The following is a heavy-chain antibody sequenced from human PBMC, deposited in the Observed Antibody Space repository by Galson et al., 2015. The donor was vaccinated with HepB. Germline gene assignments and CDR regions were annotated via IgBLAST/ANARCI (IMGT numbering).Heavy chain of an antibody. J-gene: IGHJ3*02. Sequence: SVKVSCKASGYTFTSYYMHWVRQAPGQGLEWMGIINPSGGSTSYAQKFQERVTITRDMSTSTAYMELSSLRSEDTAVYYCAAVSGVVAATGVDAFDIWGQGTLVTVSS. CDR3: AAVSGVVAATGVDAFDI. V-gene: IGHV1-46*01. CDR2: INPSGGST. CDR1: GYTFTSYY. D-gene: IGHD2-15*01.